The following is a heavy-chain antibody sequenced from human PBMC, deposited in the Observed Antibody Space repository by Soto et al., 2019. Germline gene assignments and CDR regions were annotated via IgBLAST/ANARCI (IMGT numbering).Heavy chain of an antibody. CDR3: ARVTTTGGRFRWFDP. Sequence: QVQLVESGGGLVKPGGSLRLSCAASGFTFSVYYMSWIRQAPGKGLEWISYISSRGTTIYYADSVKGRFTISRDNAESSLYLQMSSLRAEDTAGYYCARVTTTGGRFRWFDPWGQGILVTVSS. D-gene: IGHD4-4*01. CDR2: ISSRGTTI. CDR1: GFTFSVYY. J-gene: IGHJ5*02. V-gene: IGHV3-11*01.